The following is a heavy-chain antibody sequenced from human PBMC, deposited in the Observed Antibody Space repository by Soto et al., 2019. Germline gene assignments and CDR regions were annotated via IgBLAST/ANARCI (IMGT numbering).Heavy chain of an antibody. CDR3: ARDRYGGDYFDY. CDR1: GFTFSDSY. V-gene: IGHV3-11*01. J-gene: IGHJ4*02. Sequence: GGSLRLSCAASGFTFSDSYMNWIRQAPGKGLEWVSYISSSGSTIYYADSVKGRFTISRDNAKNSLYLQMNSLRAEDTAVYYCARDRYGGDYFDYWGQETLVTVSS. CDR2: ISSSGSTI. D-gene: IGHD3-16*01.